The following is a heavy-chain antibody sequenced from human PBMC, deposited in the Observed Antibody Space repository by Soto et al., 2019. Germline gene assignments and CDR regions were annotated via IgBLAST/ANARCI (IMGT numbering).Heavy chain of an antibody. CDR3: ARDYSYGSGSYNPLLDY. V-gene: IGHV3-48*01. D-gene: IGHD3-10*01. CDR1: GFTFSSYS. J-gene: IGHJ4*02. Sequence: EVQLVESGGGLVQPGGSLRLSCAASGFTFSSYSMNWVRQAPGKGLEWVSYISSSSSTIYYADSVKGRFTISRDNAKNSLYLQMNSLRSEDTAVYYCARDYSYGSGSYNPLLDYWGQGTLVTLSS. CDR2: ISSSSSTI.